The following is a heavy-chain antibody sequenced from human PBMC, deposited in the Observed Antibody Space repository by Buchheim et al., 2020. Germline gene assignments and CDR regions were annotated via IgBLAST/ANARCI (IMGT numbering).Heavy chain of an antibody. CDR3: ARGYCSGGNCLVYFDY. V-gene: IGHV4-34*01. D-gene: IGHD2-15*01. CDR1: GGSFSGYY. Sequence: QVQLQQWGAGLLKPSETLSLTCAAYGGSFSGYYWSWIRQPPGKGLEWIGEINHSGTTNYNPSLKSRVTISVDTSKNQFSLKLSSVTAADTAVYYCARGYCSGGNCLVYFDYWGQGTL. CDR2: INHSGTT. J-gene: IGHJ4*02.